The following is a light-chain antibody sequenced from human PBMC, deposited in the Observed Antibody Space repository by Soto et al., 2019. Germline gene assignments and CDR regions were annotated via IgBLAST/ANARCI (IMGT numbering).Light chain of an antibody. CDR2: GAS. V-gene: IGKV3-20*01. CDR3: QQYNSEWT. Sequence: EIILTQSPDTLSLSPGERATLSCRASQTVSSNYLAWCQQRPGQAPRLLIYGASTRAAGIPDRFSGSGSGTEFTLTISSLQPDDFATYYCQQYNSEWTFGQGTKVDIK. J-gene: IGKJ1*01. CDR1: QTVSSNY.